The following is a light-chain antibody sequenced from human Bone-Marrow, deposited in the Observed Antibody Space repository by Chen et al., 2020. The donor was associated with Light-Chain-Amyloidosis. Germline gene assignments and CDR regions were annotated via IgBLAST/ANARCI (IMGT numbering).Light chain of an antibody. CDR2: END. V-gene: IGLV6-57*03. CDR3: QSYATNTWI. CDR1: SGDIATNN. J-gene: IGLJ3*02. Sequence: NFILTQDHSVSESPGKTVTISCTRSSGDIATNNVQWYQQRPGRAPTTVIYENDHRPSGVPDRFSGSNDTSSNSASLTISGLETEDEADYYCQSYATNTWIFGGGTHLTVL.